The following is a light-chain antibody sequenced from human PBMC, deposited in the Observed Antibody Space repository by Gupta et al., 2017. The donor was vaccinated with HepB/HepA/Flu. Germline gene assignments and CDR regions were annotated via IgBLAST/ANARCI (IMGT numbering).Light chain of an antibody. CDR2: DAS. CDR3: QQYENLPIT. Sequence: DIQMTQSPSSLSASVGDRVTITCQASQDISNYVNWYQQKPGKAPKLLLYDASNLKTGVPSRFSGSGSGTDFSFTISSLQPEDIATYYCQQYENLPITFGQGTRLELK. V-gene: IGKV1-33*01. CDR1: QDISNY. J-gene: IGKJ5*01.